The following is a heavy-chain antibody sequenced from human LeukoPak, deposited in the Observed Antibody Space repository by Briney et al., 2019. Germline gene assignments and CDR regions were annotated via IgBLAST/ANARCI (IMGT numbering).Heavy chain of an antibody. Sequence: GGSLRLSCAASGFTFSSYAMSWVRQAPGKGLEWVAATSGSGVNSYYADSVRGRFIISRDNSQNTLYLQMDSLRAEDTALYYCAKEYSGYDFDYWGQGTLVTVSS. D-gene: IGHD5-12*01. J-gene: IGHJ4*02. CDR2: TSGSGVNS. CDR1: GFTFSSYA. CDR3: AKEYSGYDFDY. V-gene: IGHV3-23*01.